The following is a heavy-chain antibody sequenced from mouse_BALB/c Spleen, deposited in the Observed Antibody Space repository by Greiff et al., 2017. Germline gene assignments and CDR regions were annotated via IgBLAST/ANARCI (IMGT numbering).Heavy chain of an antibody. V-gene: IGHV1-54*01. D-gene: IGHD2-4*01. CDR3: ARYSLYYDYDEGAMDY. Sequence: QVQLQQSGAELVRPGTSVKVSCKASGYAFPNYLLEWVKQRPGQGLEWIGVINPGSGGTNYNEKFKGKATLTADKSSSTAYMQLSSLTSDDSAVYFCARYSLYYDYDEGAMDYWGQGTSVTVSS. CDR1: GYAFPNYL. J-gene: IGHJ4*01. CDR2: INPGSGGT.